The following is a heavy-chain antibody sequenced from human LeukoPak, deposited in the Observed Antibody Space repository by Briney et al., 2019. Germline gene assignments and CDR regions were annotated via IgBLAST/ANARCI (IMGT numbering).Heavy chain of an antibody. D-gene: IGHD5-18*01. CDR2: INHSGST. V-gene: IGHV4-34*01. CDR1: GGSISSYY. CDR3: ASRGYSYGPRLGY. Sequence: SETLSLTCTVSGGSISSYYWSWISQPPGKGLEWIGEINHSGSTNYNPSLKSRVTISVDTSKNQFSLKLSSVTAADTAVYYCASRGYSYGPRLGYWGQGTLVTVSS. J-gene: IGHJ4*02.